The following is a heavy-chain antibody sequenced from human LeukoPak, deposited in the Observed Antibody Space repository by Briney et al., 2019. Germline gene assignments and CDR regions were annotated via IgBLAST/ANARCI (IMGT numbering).Heavy chain of an antibody. CDR2: INQDGSEE. CDR1: EFTFRNYW. D-gene: IGHD5-12*01. CDR3: VRDGGVSGYDLLDY. Sequence: GGPRRLSCAASEFTFRNYWMTWVRQAPGKGLEWVARINQDGSEEHYMDSVKARFTISRAHAKTSLSLQMTSLRAEDTAVYYCVRDGGVSGYDLLDYWGQGTLVTVSS. V-gene: IGHV3-7*01. J-gene: IGHJ4*02.